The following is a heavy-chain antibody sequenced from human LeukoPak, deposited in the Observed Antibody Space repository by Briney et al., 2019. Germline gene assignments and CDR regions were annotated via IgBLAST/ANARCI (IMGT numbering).Heavy chain of an antibody. J-gene: IGHJ4*02. D-gene: IGHD5-18*01. Sequence: GESLKISCKGSGYIFTNYWIGWVRQMPGKGLEWIGIIYPGDSDTRYSPSFQGQVTISADKSISTAYLQWSSLKASDTAMYYCARLGTGDTSMVTPLHYWGQGTLVTVSS. CDR3: ARLGTGDTSMVTPLHY. CDR2: IYPGDSDT. V-gene: IGHV5-51*01. CDR1: GYIFTNYW.